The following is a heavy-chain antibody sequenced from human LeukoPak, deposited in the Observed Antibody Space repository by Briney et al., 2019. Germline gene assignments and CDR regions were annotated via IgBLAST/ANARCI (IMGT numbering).Heavy chain of an antibody. V-gene: IGHV4-59*12. CDR2: LYYSGST. CDR1: GDSISSYY. J-gene: IGHJ4*02. Sequence: SETLSLTCTVSGDSISSYYWSWIRQPPGKGLEWIGYLYYSGSTNHNPSLKSRVTTSVDTSKNQFSLKLSSVTAADTAVYYCARSRELADFDYWGQGTLVTVSS. D-gene: IGHD1-26*01. CDR3: ARSRELADFDY.